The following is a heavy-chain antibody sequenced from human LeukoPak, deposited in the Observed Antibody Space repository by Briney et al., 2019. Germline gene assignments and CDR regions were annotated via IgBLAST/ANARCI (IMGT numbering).Heavy chain of an antibody. CDR2: IWYDGSNK. CDR1: GFTFSTYG. CDR3: ARDPSTHYVWGTYGAFDI. D-gene: IGHD3-16*01. V-gene: IGHV3-33*01. J-gene: IGHJ3*02. Sequence: PGGSLRLSCAASGFTFSTYGMHWVRQAPGKGLEWVAVIWYDGSNKYYADSVKGRFTISRDNSKNTLYLQMNSLRAEDTAVYYCARDPSTHYVWGTYGAFDIWGQGTMVTVSS.